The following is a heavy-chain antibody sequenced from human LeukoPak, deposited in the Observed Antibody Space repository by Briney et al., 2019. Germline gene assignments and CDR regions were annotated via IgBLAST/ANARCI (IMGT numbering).Heavy chain of an antibody. CDR1: GYTFTGYY. Sequence: ASVKDSCKACGYTFTGYYMHWVRPAAGQGLEWMGWINPNSGGTNYAQKFQGRVTMTRDTSISTAYMELSRLRSDDTAVYYCARTEVAAAGTRYFQHWGQGTLVSVSS. D-gene: IGHD6-13*01. J-gene: IGHJ1*01. V-gene: IGHV1-2*02. CDR2: INPNSGGT. CDR3: ARTEVAAAGTRYFQH.